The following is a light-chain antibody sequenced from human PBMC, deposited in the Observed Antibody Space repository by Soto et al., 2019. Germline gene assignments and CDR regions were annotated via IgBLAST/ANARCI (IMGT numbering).Light chain of an antibody. CDR2: DVS. CDR1: SSDVGGYNY. Sequence: HSALTQPASVSGSPGQSITISCTGTSSDVGGYNYVSWYQQHPGKAPKLMIYDVSNRPSGVSNRFSGSKSGNTASLTISGLQAEDEADYYSSSYTSSTTRVFGTGTKVTVL. CDR3: SSYTSSTTRV. V-gene: IGLV2-14*03. J-gene: IGLJ1*01.